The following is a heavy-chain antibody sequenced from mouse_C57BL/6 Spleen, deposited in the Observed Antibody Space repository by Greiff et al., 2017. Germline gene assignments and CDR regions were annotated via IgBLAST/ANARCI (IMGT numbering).Heavy chain of an antibody. V-gene: IGHV1-5*01. D-gene: IGHD2-3*01. J-gene: IGHJ1*03. CDR2: IYPGNSDT. CDR1: GYTFTSYW. CDR3: TRDPDGYYSYWYFDV. Sequence: VQLQQSGTVLARPGASVKMSCKTSGYTFTSYWMHWVKQRPGQGLEWIGAIYPGNSDTSYNQKFKGKAKLTAVTSASTAYMELSSLTNEDSAVYYDTRDPDGYYSYWYFDVWGTGTTVTVSS.